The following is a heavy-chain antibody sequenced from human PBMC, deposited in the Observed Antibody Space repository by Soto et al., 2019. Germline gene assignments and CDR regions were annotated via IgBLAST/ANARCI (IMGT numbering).Heavy chain of an antibody. CDR2: ISWNSGSI. D-gene: IGHD6-13*01. J-gene: IGHJ3*02. Sequence: EVQLVESGGGLVQPGRSLRLSCAASGFTFADYTMHWVRQGPGKGLEWVSGISWNSGSIGYADSVKGRFTISRDNAKNCLYLKISLLGDENTALYYCRNSYSSNWSQYPHAVDMWGLGTMVPVSS. V-gene: IGHV3-9*01. CDR1: GFTFADYT. CDR3: RNSYSSNWSQYPHAVDM.